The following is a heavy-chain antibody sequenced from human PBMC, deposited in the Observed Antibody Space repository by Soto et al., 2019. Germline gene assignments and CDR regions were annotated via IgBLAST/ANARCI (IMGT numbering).Heavy chain of an antibody. CDR2: ISGSGGST. V-gene: IGHV3-23*01. CDR1: GFTFSSYA. D-gene: IGHD4-4*01. Sequence: GGSLRLSCAASGFTFSSYAMSWVRQAPGKGLEWVSAISGSGGSTYYADSVKGRFTISRDNSKNTLYLQMNSLRAEDTAVYYCAKDREGTTVTHILDYWGQGTLVTVSS. J-gene: IGHJ4*02. CDR3: AKDREGTTVTHILDY.